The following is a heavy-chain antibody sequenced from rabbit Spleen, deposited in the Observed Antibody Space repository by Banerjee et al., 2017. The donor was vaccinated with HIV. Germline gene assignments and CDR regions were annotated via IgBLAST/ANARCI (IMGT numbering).Heavy chain of an antibody. CDR2: IGTGRGGST. Sequence: LVESGGGLVKPGASLTITCKASGFSFSGGYYVAWVRQSPGKGLEWIGCIGTGRGGSTYYASWAKGRFTISKTSSTTVTLQVTRLTAADTATYFCASAYSDIYFDLWGPGTLVTVS. J-gene: IGHJ4*01. D-gene: IGHD6-1*01. CDR3: ASAYSDIYFDL. V-gene: IGHV1S40*01. CDR1: GFSFSGGYY.